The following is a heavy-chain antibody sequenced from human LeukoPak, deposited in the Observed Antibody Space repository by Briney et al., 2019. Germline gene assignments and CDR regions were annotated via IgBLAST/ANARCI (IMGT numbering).Heavy chain of an antibody. J-gene: IGHJ5*02. CDR3: ARTSMTTVREWFDP. D-gene: IGHD4-17*01. CDR1: GYTFTGYY. CDR2: INPNSGGT. V-gene: IGHV1-2*02. Sequence: ASVTVSCKASGYTFTGYYMHWVRQAPGQGLEWMGWINPNSGGTNYAQKFQGRVTMTRDTSISTAYMELSRLRSDDTAVYYCARTSMTTVREWFDPWGQGTLVTVSS.